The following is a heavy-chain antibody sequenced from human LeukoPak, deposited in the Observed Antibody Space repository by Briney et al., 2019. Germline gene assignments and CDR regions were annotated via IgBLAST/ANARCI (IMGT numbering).Heavy chain of an antibody. CDR2: IWYDGSNK. V-gene: IGHV3-33*01. D-gene: IGHD6-19*01. J-gene: IGHJ4*02. CDR1: GFTFNSYG. Sequence: GGSLRLSCAASGFTFNSYGMHWVRQAPGKGLEWVAVIWYDGSNKYYVDSVKGRFTISRDNSKNTLYLQMNSLRAEDTAVYYCARPNGYSSGWFFDYWGQGTLVTVSS. CDR3: ARPNGYSSGWFFDY.